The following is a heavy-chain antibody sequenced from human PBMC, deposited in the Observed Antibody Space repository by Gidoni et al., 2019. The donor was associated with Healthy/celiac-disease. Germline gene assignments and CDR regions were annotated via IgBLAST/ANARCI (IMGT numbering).Heavy chain of an antibody. CDR1: GYSISSGYY. D-gene: IGHD2-21*02. Sequence: QVQLQESGPGLVKPSETLSLTCAVSGYSISSGYYWGWIRQPPGKGLEWIGSIYHSGSTYYNPSLKSRVTISVDTSKNQFSLKLSSVTAADTAVYYCARDGRDIVVVTAIRPIDYWGQGTLVTVSS. CDR3: ARDGRDIVVVTAIRPIDY. V-gene: IGHV4-38-2*02. CDR2: IYHSGST. J-gene: IGHJ4*02.